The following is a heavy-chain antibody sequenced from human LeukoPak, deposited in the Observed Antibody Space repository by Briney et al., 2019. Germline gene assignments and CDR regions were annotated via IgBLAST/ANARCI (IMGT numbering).Heavy chain of an antibody. J-gene: IGHJ4*02. CDR3: ARGVEGSASLYHFDY. D-gene: IGHD3-10*01. Sequence: SGGSLRLSCVAFGFTFSYYTMNWVRQAPGKGLEWVSSISSSSGYIYYADSVKGRFTFSRDNTKNSLYLQMSSLRAEDTAVYYCARGVEGSASLYHFDYWGQGTLVTVSS. V-gene: IGHV3-21*01. CDR2: ISSSSGYI. CDR1: GFTFSYYT.